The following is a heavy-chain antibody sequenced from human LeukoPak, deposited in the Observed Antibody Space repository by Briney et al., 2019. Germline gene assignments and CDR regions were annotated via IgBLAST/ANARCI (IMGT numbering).Heavy chain of an antibody. D-gene: IGHD4-17*01. CDR3: ARGMDYGDYVEYFHH. CDR1: GYTFTSYG. CDR2: ISGYNANT. V-gene: IGHV1-18*04. J-gene: IGHJ1*01. Sequence: ASVKVSCKSSGYTFTSYGISWVRQAPGHGLEWMGWISGYNANTNYAQKFHGRVTMTTDTSTTTAYMELRSLRSDDTAVYYCARGMDYGDYVEYFHHWGQGTLVTVSS.